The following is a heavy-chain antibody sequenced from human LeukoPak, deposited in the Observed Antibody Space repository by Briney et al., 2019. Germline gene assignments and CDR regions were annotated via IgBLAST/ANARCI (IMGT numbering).Heavy chain of an antibody. CDR1: GGSISSYY. CDR2: IYTSGST. Sequence: SETLSLTCTVSGGSISSYYWSWIRQPAGKGLEWIGRIYTSGSTNYNPSLKSRVTMSVDTSKNQFSLKLSSVTAADTAVYYCAGVSRRGYSGYYYYYMDVWGKGTTVTVSS. J-gene: IGHJ6*03. V-gene: IGHV4-4*07. D-gene: IGHD5-12*01. CDR3: AGVSRRGYSGYYYYYMDV.